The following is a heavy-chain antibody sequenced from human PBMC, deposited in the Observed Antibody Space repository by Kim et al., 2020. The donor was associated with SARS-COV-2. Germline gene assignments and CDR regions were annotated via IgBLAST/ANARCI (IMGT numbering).Heavy chain of an antibody. D-gene: IGHD5-18*01. V-gene: IGHV3-23*01. J-gene: IGHJ4*02. CDR2: ISGSGGSI. CDR3: ANGLLGYIYGPCVFDY. CDR1: GFTFSSYA. Sequence: GGSLRLSCAASGFTFSSYAMSWVRQAPGKGLEWVSAISGSGGSIYYADSVKGRFTISRDNSKNTLYLQMNSLRAEDTAVYYCANGLLGYIYGPCVFDYWGQGTLVTVSS.